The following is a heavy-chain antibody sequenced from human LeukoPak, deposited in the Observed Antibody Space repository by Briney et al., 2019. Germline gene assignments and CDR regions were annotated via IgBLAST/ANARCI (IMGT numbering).Heavy chain of an antibody. D-gene: IGHD5-12*01. CDR2: IYYSGST. V-gene: IGHV4-39*02. CDR1: GGSISSSSYY. J-gene: IGHJ4*02. CDR3: AREWLRSYFDY. Sequence: SETLSLTCTVSGGSISSSSYYWGWIRQPPGKGLGWIGSIYYSGSTYYNPSLKSRVTISVDTSKNQFSLKLSSVTAADTAVYYCAREWLRSYFDYWGQGTLVTVSS.